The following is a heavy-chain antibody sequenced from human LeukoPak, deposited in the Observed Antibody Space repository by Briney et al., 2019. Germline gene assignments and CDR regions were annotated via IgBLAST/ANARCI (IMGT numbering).Heavy chain of an antibody. CDR3: ARNLYGGNSGLDY. CDR1: GFPFSNYH. D-gene: IGHD4-23*01. Sequence: GGSLRLSCAASGFPFSNYHINWVRQAPGKGLEWISYISPSSSTIYSADSVKGRFTISRDNAKNSLYLQMSSLSAEDTAVYYCARNLYGGNSGLDYWGQGTLVTVSS. V-gene: IGHV3-48*04. J-gene: IGHJ4*02. CDR2: ISPSSSTI.